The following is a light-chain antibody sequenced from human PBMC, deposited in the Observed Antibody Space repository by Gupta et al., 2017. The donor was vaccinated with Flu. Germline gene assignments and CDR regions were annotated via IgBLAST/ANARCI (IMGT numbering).Light chain of an antibody. Sequence: DIQMTPSPSSLSASVGDRVTITCRASQSISSYLNWYQQKPGKAPKLLIYAASSMQSGGPSRFSGSGSGTDVTLTISSLQPEDFATYYCQQSYSTPRTFGGGTKVEIK. CDR3: QQSYSTPRT. V-gene: IGKV1-39*01. CDR1: QSISSY. J-gene: IGKJ4*01. CDR2: AAS.